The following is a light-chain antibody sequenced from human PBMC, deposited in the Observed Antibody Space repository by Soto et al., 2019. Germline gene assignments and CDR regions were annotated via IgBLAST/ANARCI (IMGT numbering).Light chain of an antibody. J-gene: IGKJ2*01. CDR1: HIVDTS. CDR3: QQTHSIPPT. CDR2: AAS. Sequence: DIQMTQSPSSLSASVGDRVTVTCRTSHIVDTSLNWYQQKPGKAPKLLIYAASGVQSGVPARLSGSGSATFFTLTIHNLQPDDLATYFCQQTHSIPPTFGPGTKVDIK. V-gene: IGKV1-39*01.